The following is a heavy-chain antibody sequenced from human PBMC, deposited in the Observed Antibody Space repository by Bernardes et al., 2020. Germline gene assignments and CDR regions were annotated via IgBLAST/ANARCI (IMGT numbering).Heavy chain of an antibody. J-gene: IGHJ5*02. Sequence: SETLSLTCTVSGGSISSSSYYWGWIRQPPGKGLEWIGSIYYSGSTYYNPSLKSRVTISVDTSKNQFSLKLSSVTAADTAVYYCARISGGVIDNWFDPWGQGTLVTVSS. CDR2: IYYSGST. CDR1: GGSISSSSYY. V-gene: IGHV4-39*01. CDR3: ARISGGVIDNWFDP. D-gene: IGHD3-16*02.